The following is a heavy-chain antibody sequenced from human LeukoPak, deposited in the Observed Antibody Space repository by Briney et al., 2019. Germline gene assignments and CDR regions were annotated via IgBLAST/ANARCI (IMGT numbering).Heavy chain of an antibody. CDR3: ARHYSSTWYYFDF. V-gene: IGHV4-38-2*02. CDR2: IYHSGST. Sequence: SETLSLTCIVAGYSISSGYYWGWIRQPPGKGLEWIGSIYHSGSTYYNPSLKSRVTISVDTSKNQFSLKLSSVTAADTAVYYCARHYSSTWYYFDFWGQGTLVTVSS. J-gene: IGHJ4*02. D-gene: IGHD6-13*01. CDR1: GYSISSGYY.